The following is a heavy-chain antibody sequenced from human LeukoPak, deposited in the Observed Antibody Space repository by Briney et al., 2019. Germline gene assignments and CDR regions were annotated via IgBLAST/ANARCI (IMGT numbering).Heavy chain of an antibody. CDR2: IRSKANSYAT. CDR3: TRELRGYSYGYDY. CDR1: GFTFSGSA. J-gene: IGHJ4*02. Sequence: GGSLRLSCAASGFTFSGSAMHWVRQASGKGLEWVGRIRSKANSYATAYAASVKGRFTISRDDSKNTAYLQMNSLKTEDTAVYYCTRELRGYSYGYDYWGRGTLVTVSS. V-gene: IGHV3-73*01. D-gene: IGHD5-18*01.